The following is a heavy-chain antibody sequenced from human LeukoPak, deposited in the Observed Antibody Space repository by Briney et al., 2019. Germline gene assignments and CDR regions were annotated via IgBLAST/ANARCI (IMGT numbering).Heavy chain of an antibody. Sequence: GRSLRLSCAASGFTSSSYAMHWVRQAPGKGLEWVAVISYDGSNKYYADSVKGRFTISRDNSKNTLYLQMNSLKAEDTAVYYCARVRYSYGFGDFDYWGQGTLVTVSS. CDR3: ARVRYSYGFGDFDY. CDR1: GFTSSSYA. J-gene: IGHJ4*02. D-gene: IGHD5-18*01. CDR2: ISYDGSNK. V-gene: IGHV3-30-3*01.